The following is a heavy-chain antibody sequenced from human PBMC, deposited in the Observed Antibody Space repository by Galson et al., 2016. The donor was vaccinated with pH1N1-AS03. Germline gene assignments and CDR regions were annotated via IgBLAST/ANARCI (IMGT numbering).Heavy chain of an antibody. V-gene: IGHV1-18*01. J-gene: IGHJ6*02. CDR1: GYTLTELS. CDR2: ISGYNGNT. D-gene: IGHD4-23*01. CDR3: ARDTEVYLQPPTVDYYYYGMDA. Sequence: SVKVSCKVSGYTLTELSMHWVRQAPGKGLEWMGWISGYNGNTNYAQKLQGRVTMTTDTSTSTAYMELRSLRSDDTAVYYCARDTEVYLQPPTVDYYYYGMDAGGQGTTVTVSS.